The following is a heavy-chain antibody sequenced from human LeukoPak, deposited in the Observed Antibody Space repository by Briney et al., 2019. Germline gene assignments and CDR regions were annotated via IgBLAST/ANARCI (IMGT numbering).Heavy chain of an antibody. D-gene: IGHD3-10*01. J-gene: IGHJ4*02. CDR1: GGSISSYY. CDR3: ARSGSGSYGPVDY. V-gene: IGHV4-59*01. CDR2: IYYRGNT. Sequence: SETLSLTCTVSGGSISSYYWSWIRQSPGKGLEWLGYIYYRGNTNYNPSLKSRVTIFLDTSKNQFSLKLSSVIAADTAVYYCARSGSGSYGPVDYWGQGTLVTVSS.